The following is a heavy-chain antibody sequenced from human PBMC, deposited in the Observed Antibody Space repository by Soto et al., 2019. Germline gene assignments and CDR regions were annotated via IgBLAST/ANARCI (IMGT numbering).Heavy chain of an antibody. V-gene: IGHV4-59*01. CDR3: ASGTYYYDSEPYWYFDL. D-gene: IGHD3-22*01. CDR2: IYYSGST. Sequence: QVQLQESGPGLVKPSETLSLTCTVSGGSISSYYWSWIRQPPGKGLEWLGYIYYSGSTNYNPSLKSRVTISVDTSKNQFSLKLSSVTAADTAVYYCASGTYYYDSEPYWYFDLWGRGTLVTVSS. CDR1: GGSISSYY. J-gene: IGHJ2*01.